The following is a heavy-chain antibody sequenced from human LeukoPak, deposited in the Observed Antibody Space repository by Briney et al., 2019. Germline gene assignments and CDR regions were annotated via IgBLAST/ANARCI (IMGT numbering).Heavy chain of an antibody. CDR2: ISSSSNNI. CDR1: GFTFSDYY. Sequence: GGSLRLSCAASGFTFSDYYMTWIRQTPGKGLEWVSYISSSSNNIHYANSVRGRFTISRDNAKNSVYLQMNSLRAEDTAIYYCARAAGWFDPWGQGTLVTVSS. J-gene: IGHJ5*02. CDR3: ARAAGWFDP. V-gene: IGHV3-11*01.